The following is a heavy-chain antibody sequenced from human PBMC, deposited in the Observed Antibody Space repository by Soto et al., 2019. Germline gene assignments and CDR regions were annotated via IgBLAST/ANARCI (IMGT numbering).Heavy chain of an antibody. CDR1: GFTFSSYA. V-gene: IGHV3-30-3*01. CDR3: ATRGGIVGPHGGAFDI. CDR2: ISYDGSNK. D-gene: IGHD1-26*01. J-gene: IGHJ3*02. Sequence: GGSLRLSCAASGFTFSSYAMHWVRQAPGKGLEWVAVISYDGSNKYYADSVKGRFTISRDNSKNTLYLQMNSLRAEDTAVYYCATRGGIVGPHGGAFDIWGQGTMVTVSS.